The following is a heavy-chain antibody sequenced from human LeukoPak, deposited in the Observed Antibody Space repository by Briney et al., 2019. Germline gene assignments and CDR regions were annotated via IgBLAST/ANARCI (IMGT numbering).Heavy chain of an antibody. D-gene: IGHD1-26*01. CDR1: EFTFITYA. J-gene: IGHJ4*02. V-gene: IGHV3-30*02. CDR3: AKDEKPNSGSYFFDY. Sequence: GGPLNPPCEAPEFTFITYAIHWAGKAQAKGWGGVQVIWYDGSNKYYADSVKGRFTISRDNSKNTLYLQMNSLRAEDTAVYYCAKDEKPNSGSYFFDYWGQGTLVTVSS. CDR2: IWYDGSNK.